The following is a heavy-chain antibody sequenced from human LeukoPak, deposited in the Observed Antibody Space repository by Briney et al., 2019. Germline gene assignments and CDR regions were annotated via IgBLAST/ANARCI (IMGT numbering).Heavy chain of an antibody. CDR3: AKAFYDSSGYSCLDY. D-gene: IGHD3-22*01. V-gene: IGHV3-23*01. J-gene: IGHJ4*02. CDR2: ISGSGGST. CDR1: GFTFSSYA. Sequence: AGGSLRLSCAASGFTFSSYAMSRVRQAPGKGLEWVSAISGSGGSTYYADSVKGRFTISRDNSKNTLYLQMNSLRAEDTAVYYCAKAFYDSSGYSCLDYWGQGTLVTASS.